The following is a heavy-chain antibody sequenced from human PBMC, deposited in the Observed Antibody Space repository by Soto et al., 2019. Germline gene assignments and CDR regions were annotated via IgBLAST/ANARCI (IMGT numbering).Heavy chain of an antibody. CDR1: GGTFSSYA. CDR3: ARDPQPYYYDSSGSYYYYGMDV. J-gene: IGHJ6*02. V-gene: IGHV1-69*01. CDR2: LIPIFGTA. D-gene: IGHD3-22*01. Sequence: QVQLVQSGAEVKKPGSSVKVSCKASGGTFSSYAISWVRQAPGQGLEWMGGLIPIFGTANYAQKFQGRVTITADESTSTAYMELSSLRAEDTAVYYCARDPQPYYYDSSGSYYYYGMDVWGQGTTVTVSS.